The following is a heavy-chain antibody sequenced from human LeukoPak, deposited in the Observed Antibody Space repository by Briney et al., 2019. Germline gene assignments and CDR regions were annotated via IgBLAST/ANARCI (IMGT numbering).Heavy chain of an antibody. V-gene: IGHV4-39*01. J-gene: IGHJ4*02. CDR3: ASLPRIDIVVVPYFDY. Sequence: PSETLSLTCTVSGGSISSSSYYWGWIRQPPGKGLEWIGSIYYSGSTYYNPSLKSRVTISVDTSKNQFSLKLSSVTAADTAVYYCASLPRIDIVVVPYFDYWGQGTLVTVSS. CDR1: GGSISSSSYY. CDR2: IYYSGST. D-gene: IGHD2-21*01.